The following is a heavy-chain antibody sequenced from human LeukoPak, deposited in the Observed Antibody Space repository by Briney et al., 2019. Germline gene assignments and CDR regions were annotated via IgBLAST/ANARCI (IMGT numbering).Heavy chain of an antibody. CDR2: INPNSGGT. CDR3: ASESASYCSGSSCYPEGFDY. D-gene: IGHD2-15*01. Sequence: ASVKVSCKASGYSFTGYHLYWVRQAPGQGLEWMGWINPNSGGTNYAQKFQGRVTMTRDTSISTAYMELSRLRSDDTAVYYCASESASYCSGSSCYPEGFDYWGQGTLVTVSS. CDR1: GYSFTGYH. J-gene: IGHJ4*02. V-gene: IGHV1-2*02.